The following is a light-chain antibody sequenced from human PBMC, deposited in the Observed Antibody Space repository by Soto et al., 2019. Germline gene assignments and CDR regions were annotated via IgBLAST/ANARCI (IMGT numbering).Light chain of an antibody. V-gene: IGKV3D-20*02. CDR3: QQRDIWPWT. J-gene: IGKJ1*01. Sequence: EIVLTQSPGTLVLSPGDRATLSCRASQSVRNNYLAWYQQKPGQAPRLLIYDASSRATGIPDRFSGGGSGTDFTLTISSLEPEDFAVYYCQQRDIWPWTFGQGTKVDI. CDR1: QSVRNNY. CDR2: DAS.